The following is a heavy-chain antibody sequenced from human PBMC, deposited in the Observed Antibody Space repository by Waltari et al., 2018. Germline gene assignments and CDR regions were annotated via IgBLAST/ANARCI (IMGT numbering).Heavy chain of an antibody. CDR3: AKRSYCSSTSCYPNYWYFDL. CDR2: IYYSGST. CDR1: GGSISSGDYY. Sequence: QVQLQESGPGLVKPSQTLSLTCTVSGGSISSGDYYWSWIRQPPGKGLEWIGYIYYSGSTYYNPARKSRVTISVDTAKNQFSLKLSSVTAADTAVYYCAKRSYCSSTSCYPNYWYFDLWGRGTLVTVSS. D-gene: IGHD2-2*01. J-gene: IGHJ2*01. V-gene: IGHV4-30-4*08.